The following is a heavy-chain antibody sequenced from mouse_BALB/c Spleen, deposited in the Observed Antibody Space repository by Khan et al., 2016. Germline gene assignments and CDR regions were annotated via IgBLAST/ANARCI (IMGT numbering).Heavy chain of an antibody. V-gene: IGHV5-17*02. Sequence: EVELVESGGGLVQPGGSRKLSCAASGFTFSSFGTHWVRQAPEKGLEWVAFISSGSSAIYYADTVKGRFTISRDNPKNTLFLQMTTLRSEDTAMYYCGRGDYWGQGTTLTVSS. CDR2: ISSGSSAI. CDR1: GFTFSSFG. CDR3: GRGDY. J-gene: IGHJ2*01.